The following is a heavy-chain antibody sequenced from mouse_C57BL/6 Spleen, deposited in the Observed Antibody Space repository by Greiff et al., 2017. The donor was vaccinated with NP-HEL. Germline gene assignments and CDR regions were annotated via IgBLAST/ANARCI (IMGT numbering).Heavy chain of an antibody. V-gene: IGHV1-7*01. CDR1: GYTFTSYW. J-gene: IGHJ2*01. Sequence: VQLQQSGAELAKPGASVKLSCKASGYTFTSYWMHWVKQRPGPGLEWIGYINPSSGYTKYNQKFKDKAKLTADKTSVTTYMQLSILTSEDSAVYYCARLQFITTVVATDYFDYWGQGTTLTVSS. CDR2: INPSSGYT. CDR3: ARLQFITTVVATDYFDY. D-gene: IGHD1-1*01.